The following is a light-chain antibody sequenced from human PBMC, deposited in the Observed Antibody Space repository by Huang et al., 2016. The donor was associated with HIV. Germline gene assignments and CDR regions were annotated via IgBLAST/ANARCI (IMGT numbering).Light chain of an antibody. Sequence: DIQMTQSPSSLSASVGDRVTITCRASQGISNSLAWYQQKPGKFPRLLIYAASTWQSGVPSRFSGSRSGRDFSLTIGSLQPEDVATYYCQKYDSAPLTFGGGTKVEI. CDR3: QKYDSAPLT. CDR2: AAS. CDR1: QGISNS. J-gene: IGKJ4*01. V-gene: IGKV1-27*01.